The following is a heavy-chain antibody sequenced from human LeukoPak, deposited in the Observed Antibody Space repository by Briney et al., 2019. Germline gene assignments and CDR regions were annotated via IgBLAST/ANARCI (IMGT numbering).Heavy chain of an antibody. CDR2: ISYDGSNK. CDR3: ARGGEGVWGSYRLYYYYYYGMDV. V-gene: IGHV3-30*04. Sequence: PGGSLRLSCAASGLTFSSYAMHWVRQAPGKGLEWVAVISYDGSNKYYADSVKGRFTISRDNSKNTLYLQMNSLRAEDTAVYYCARGGEGVWGSYRLYYYYYYGMDVWGQGTTVTVSS. D-gene: IGHD3-16*02. CDR1: GLTFSSYA. J-gene: IGHJ6*02.